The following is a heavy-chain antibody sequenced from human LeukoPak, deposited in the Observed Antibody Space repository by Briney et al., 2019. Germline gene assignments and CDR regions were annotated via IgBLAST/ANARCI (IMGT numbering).Heavy chain of an antibody. V-gene: IGHV3-33*01. Sequence: GGSLRLSCAASGFTFSSYGMHWVRQAPGKGLEWVAVIWYDGSNKYYADSEKGRFTISRDNSKNTLYLQMNSLRAEDTAVYYCARGIVGATLPDAFDIWGQGTMVTVSS. J-gene: IGHJ3*02. CDR2: IWYDGSNK. D-gene: IGHD1-26*01. CDR3: ARGIVGATLPDAFDI. CDR1: GFTFSSYG.